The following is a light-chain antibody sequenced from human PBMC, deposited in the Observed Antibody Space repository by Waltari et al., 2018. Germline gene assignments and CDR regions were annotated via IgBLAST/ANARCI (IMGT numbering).Light chain of an antibody. CDR2: DAS. CDR1: PILRTY. V-gene: IGKV3-11*01. J-gene: IGKJ4*01. Sequence: VLTQSPATLSLSPGESATLSCRASPILRTYLAWYQQKPGQAPRLLIYDASKRATGVPARFSGTRSATDFTLTISSLEPDDFGLYYCQHNSNGPLFGGGTTVEIK. CDR3: QHNSNGPL.